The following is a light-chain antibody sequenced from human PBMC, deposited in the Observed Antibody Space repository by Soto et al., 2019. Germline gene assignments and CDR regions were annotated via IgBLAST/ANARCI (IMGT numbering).Light chain of an antibody. CDR3: QQYGSSLFT. CDR2: GAS. CDR1: QSVSSSY. V-gene: IGKV3-20*01. Sequence: EIVLTQSPGTLSLSPGERATLSCRASQSVSSSYLAWYQQKPGQAPRLLIYGASSRATGIPDRFSGSGSGTDFTLTISRLEPEEFAVYYCQQYGSSLFTFGGGNKVEIK. J-gene: IGKJ4*01.